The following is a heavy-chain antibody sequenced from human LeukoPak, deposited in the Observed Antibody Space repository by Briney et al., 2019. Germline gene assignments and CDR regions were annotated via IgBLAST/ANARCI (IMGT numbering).Heavy chain of an antibody. Sequence: GGSLRLSCAASGFTFDDYAMHWVRQAPGKGREWVSGISWNSGSTGYADSVKGRFTISRDNAKNSLYLQMNSLRAEDTALYYCAKDQTMEPGAFDIWGQGTMVTVSS. CDR2: ISWNSGST. CDR3: AKDQTMEPGAFDI. J-gene: IGHJ3*02. D-gene: IGHD1-1*01. V-gene: IGHV3-9*01. CDR1: GFTFDDYA.